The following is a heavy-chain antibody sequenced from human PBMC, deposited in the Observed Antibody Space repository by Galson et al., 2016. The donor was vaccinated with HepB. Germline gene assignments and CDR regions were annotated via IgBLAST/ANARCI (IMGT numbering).Heavy chain of an antibody. V-gene: IGHV3-21*01. D-gene: IGHD3-10*01. CDR3: AREIVGGWIGDDDNYEYYYAMYV. CDR2: ISSSSISS. CDR1: GFTFNSYK. Sequence: SLRLSCAASGFTFNSYKMNWVRQAPGKGLEWVSSISSSSISSYYADSVKGRFTVSRDNAKNSLYLHMNSLRVEDTAVYYCAREIVGGWIGDDDNYEYYYAMYVWGQGTTVTVSS. J-gene: IGHJ6*02.